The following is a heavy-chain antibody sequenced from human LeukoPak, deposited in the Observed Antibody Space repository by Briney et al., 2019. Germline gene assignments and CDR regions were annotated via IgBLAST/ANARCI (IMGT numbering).Heavy chain of an antibody. Sequence: GGSLRLSCAASGFTFSSYLMSWVRQAPGKGLGWVANIKQDGSEKYSVDSVKGRFTISRDNAKNSQYLQMNSLRAEDTAVYYCARDRDEATPGNSGDRRPAGYFDYWGQGTLVTVSS. CDR2: IKQDGSEK. V-gene: IGHV3-7*01. CDR3: ARDRDEATPGNSGDRRPAGYFDY. CDR1: GFTFSSYL. J-gene: IGHJ4*02. D-gene: IGHD4-23*01.